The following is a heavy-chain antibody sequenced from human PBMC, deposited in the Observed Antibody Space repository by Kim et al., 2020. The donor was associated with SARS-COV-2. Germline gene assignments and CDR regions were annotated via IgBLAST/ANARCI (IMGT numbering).Heavy chain of an antibody. CDR3: ARSAVYDILTGYYPDAFDI. Sequence: GGSLRLSCAASGFTFSSYDMHWVRQATGKGLEWVSAIGTAGDTYYPGSVKGRFTISRENAKNSLYLQMNSLRAGDTAVYYCARSAVYDILTGYYPDAFDIWGQGTMVTVSS. V-gene: IGHV3-13*01. CDR2: IGTAGDT. J-gene: IGHJ3*02. CDR1: GFTFSSYD. D-gene: IGHD3-9*01.